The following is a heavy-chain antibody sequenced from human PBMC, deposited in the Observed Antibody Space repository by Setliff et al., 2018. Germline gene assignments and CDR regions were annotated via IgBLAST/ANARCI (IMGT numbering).Heavy chain of an antibody. V-gene: IGHV4-39*07. CDR1: GGSIRSSSYY. CDR2: IYYSGST. Sequence: SETLSLTCTVSGGSIRSSSYYWGWIRQPPGKGLEWIGSIYYSGSTDYNPSLKSRVTISVDTSKNQFSLKLSSVTAADTAVYYCARDRPPYYYDSSGYYYSAGNFDYWGQGTLVTVSS. D-gene: IGHD3-22*01. CDR3: ARDRPPYYYDSSGYYYSAGNFDY. J-gene: IGHJ4*02.